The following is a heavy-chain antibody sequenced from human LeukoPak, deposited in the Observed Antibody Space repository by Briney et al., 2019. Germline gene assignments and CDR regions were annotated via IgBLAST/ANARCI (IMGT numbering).Heavy chain of an antibody. CDR3: ARWLSSYEY. CDR1: GFTFSSYS. J-gene: IGHJ4*02. V-gene: IGHV3-23*01. CDR2: ISHNGDTI. Sequence: GGSLRLSCAASGFTFSSYSMNWVRQAPGKGLEWVSAISHNGDTIYYADSVKGRFTISRDDSKNTLYLQMNSLRAEDTALYYCARWLSSYEYWGQGTLVTVSS. D-gene: IGHD3-22*01.